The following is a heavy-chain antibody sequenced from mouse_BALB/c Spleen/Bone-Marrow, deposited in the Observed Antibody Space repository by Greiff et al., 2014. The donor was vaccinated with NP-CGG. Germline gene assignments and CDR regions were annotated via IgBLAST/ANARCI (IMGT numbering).Heavy chain of an antibody. CDR3: ARREGNHAAWFAY. V-gene: IGHV3-1*02. CDR2: IHYSGST. CDR1: GYSITSGYS. D-gene: IGHD2-1*01. J-gene: IGHJ3*01. Sequence: DVKLVESXPDLVKPSQSLSLTCPVTGYSITSGYSWHWIRQFPGNKLEWMGYIHYSGSTNYNPSLKSRISITRDTSKNQFFLQLNSVTTEDTATYYCARREGNHAAWFAYWGQGTLVTVSA.